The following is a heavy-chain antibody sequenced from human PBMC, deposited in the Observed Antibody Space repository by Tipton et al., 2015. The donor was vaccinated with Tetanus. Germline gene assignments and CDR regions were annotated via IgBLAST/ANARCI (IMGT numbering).Heavy chain of an antibody. V-gene: IGHV4-61*08. J-gene: IGHJ4*02. Sequence: TLSLTCTVSGGSIRSGDHQWNWIRQPPGKGLEWLAYISPSGRSNSNYSLKSRITVSQDTSKNQFSLKLTSVTAADTAVYYCARANYDFPNKGPFDFWGQGMPVIVSS. D-gene: IGHD3-3*01. CDR1: GGSIRSGDHQ. CDR2: ISPSGRS. CDR3: ARANYDFPNKGPFDF.